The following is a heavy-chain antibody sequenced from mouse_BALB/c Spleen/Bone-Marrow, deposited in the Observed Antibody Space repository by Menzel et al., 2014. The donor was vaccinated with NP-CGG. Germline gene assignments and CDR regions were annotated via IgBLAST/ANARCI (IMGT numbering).Heavy chain of an antibody. CDR1: GFNIKDYY. Sequence: VQLQQSGAELVRPGALVRLSCKASGFNIKDYYMYWVKQRPEQGLERIGWIDPENGNIIYDPKFQGKASITADTSSNTAYLQLSSLTSEDTAVYYCARSPRNYFDYWGQGSTLTVSS. CDR2: IDPENGNI. V-gene: IGHV14-1*02. CDR3: ARSPRNYFDY. J-gene: IGHJ2*01.